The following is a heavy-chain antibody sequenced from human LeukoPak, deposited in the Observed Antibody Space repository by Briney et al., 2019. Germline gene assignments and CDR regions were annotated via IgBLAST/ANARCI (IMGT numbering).Heavy chain of an antibody. CDR1: GFTFSSYA. CDR3: AGGKNMLVVVGGDLKDS. CDR2: ISYDGSNK. Sequence: PGGSLRLSCAASGFTFSSYAMHWVRQAPGKGLEWVAVISYDGSNKYYADSVKGRFTISRDNSKNTLYLQMNSLRAEDTAVYYWAGGKNMLVVVGGDLKDSGGKETLFTVSS. J-gene: IGHJ4*02. V-gene: IGHV3-30-3*01. D-gene: IGHD2-15*01.